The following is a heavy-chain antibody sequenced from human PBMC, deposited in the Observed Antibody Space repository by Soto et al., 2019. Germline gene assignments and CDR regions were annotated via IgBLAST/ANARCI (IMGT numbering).Heavy chain of an antibody. CDR3: ARDGLAGHAFDI. D-gene: IGHD3-10*01. CDR1: GFTFSSYA. V-gene: IGHV3-30-3*01. CDR2: ISYDGSNK. Sequence: QVQLVESGGGVVQPGRSLRLSCAASGFTFSSYAMHWVRQAPGKGLEWVAVISYDGSNKYYADSVKGRFTISRDNSKNTVYLQMNSLRAEDTAVYYCARDGLAGHAFDIWGQGTMVTVSS. J-gene: IGHJ3*02.